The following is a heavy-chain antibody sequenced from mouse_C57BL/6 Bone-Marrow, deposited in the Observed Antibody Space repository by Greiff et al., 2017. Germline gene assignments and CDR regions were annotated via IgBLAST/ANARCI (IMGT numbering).Heavy chain of an antibody. CDR2: IYPRSGNT. CDR1: GYTFTSYG. V-gene: IGHV1-81*01. CDR3: ARFITTVVAPIWYAMDY. Sequence: LVESGAELARPGASVKLSCKASGYTFTSYGISWVKQRTGQGLEWIGEIYPRSGNTYYNEKFKGKATLTADKSSSTAYMELRSLTSEDSAVYFCARFITTVVAPIWYAMDYWGQGTSVTVSS. D-gene: IGHD1-1*01. J-gene: IGHJ4*01.